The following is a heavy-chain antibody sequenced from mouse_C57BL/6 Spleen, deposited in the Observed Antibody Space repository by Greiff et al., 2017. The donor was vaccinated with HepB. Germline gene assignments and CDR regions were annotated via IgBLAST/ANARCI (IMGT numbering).Heavy chain of an antibody. Sequence: EVKLMESEGGLVQPGSSMKLSCTASGFTFSDYYMAWVRQVPEKGLEWVANINYDGSSTYYLDSLKSRFIISRDNAKNILDLQMSSLKSEDTATYYCARDWYFDVWGTGTTVTVSS. CDR3: ARDWYFDV. J-gene: IGHJ1*03. CDR2: INYDGSST. V-gene: IGHV5-16*01. CDR1: GFTFSDYY.